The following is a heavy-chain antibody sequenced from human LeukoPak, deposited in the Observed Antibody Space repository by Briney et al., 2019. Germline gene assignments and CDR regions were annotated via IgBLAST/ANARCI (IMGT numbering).Heavy chain of an antibody. Sequence: GASVKVSCKASGGTFSSYAISWVRQAPGQGLEWMGRIIPIFGTANYAQKFQGRVTITTDESTSTAYMELSSLRSEDTAVYYCASSGSGSYFDYRGQGTLVTVSS. CDR2: IIPIFGTA. V-gene: IGHV1-69*05. D-gene: IGHD3-10*01. CDR3: ASSGSGSYFDY. J-gene: IGHJ4*02. CDR1: GGTFSSYA.